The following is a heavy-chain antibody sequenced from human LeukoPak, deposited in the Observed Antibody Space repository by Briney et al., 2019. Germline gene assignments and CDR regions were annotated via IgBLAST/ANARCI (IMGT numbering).Heavy chain of an antibody. V-gene: IGHV3-33*01. J-gene: IGHJ4*02. D-gene: IGHD1-14*01. CDR1: GFTFGGYV. CDR3: TRYNNDHFDY. CDR2: IAYDGSRA. Sequence: GGSLRLSCAGSGFTFGGYVMHWFRQTPGKGLEWVAVIAYDGSRASYADSVKGRFTISRDNSKNTMSVQMDDLRAEDTAVYYCTRYNNDHFDYWGQGTLVTVSS.